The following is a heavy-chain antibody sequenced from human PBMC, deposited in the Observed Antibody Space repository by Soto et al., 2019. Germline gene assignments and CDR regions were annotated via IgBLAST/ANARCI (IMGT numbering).Heavy chain of an antibody. CDR1: GFTFSDYG. CDR2: ISYDGNHQ. CDR3: ANADSIRGYCRSSDCYGDAFEL. Sequence: QEQLEESGGGVVQPGKSLRLSCAAYGFTFSDYGMHWVRQAPGKGLEWLAVISYDGNHQEYADSVKGRFTISRDKSKKTLFLEGNTLRVEGTAVYYCANADSIRGYCRSSDCYGDAFELWGEGRMVRGSS. V-gene: IGHV3-30*18. J-gene: IGHJ3*01. D-gene: IGHD2-2*01.